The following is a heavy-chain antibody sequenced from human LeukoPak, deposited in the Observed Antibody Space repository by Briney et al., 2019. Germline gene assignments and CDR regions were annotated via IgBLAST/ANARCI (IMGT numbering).Heavy chain of an antibody. CDR2: IAYDGSNK. V-gene: IGHV3-30*03. CDR3: ARSEQPYCGGDCYSGYFQH. D-gene: IGHD2-21*02. Sequence: GGSLRLSCVASGLTFSGYGMHWVRQAPGKGLEWVAVIAYDGSNKYNVDSVKGRFTISRDNSKNTLYLQMNSLRAEDTAVYYCARSEQPYCGGDCYSGYFQHWGQGTLVTVSS. CDR1: GLTFSGYG. J-gene: IGHJ1*01.